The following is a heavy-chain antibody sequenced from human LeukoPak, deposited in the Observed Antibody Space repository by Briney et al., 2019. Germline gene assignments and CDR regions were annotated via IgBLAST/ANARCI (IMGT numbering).Heavy chain of an antibody. J-gene: IGHJ4*02. D-gene: IGHD3-10*01. CDR1: GFTFSSYG. Sequence: GRSLRLSCAASGFTFSSYGMHWVRQAPGKGLEWVAVISYDGSNKYYADTVKGRFTISRDNSKNTLYLQMNSLRPEDTAVYYCAREGRVVTIITTGYFDYWGQGSLVTVSS. CDR3: AREGRVVTIITTGYFDY. V-gene: IGHV3-30*03. CDR2: ISYDGSNK.